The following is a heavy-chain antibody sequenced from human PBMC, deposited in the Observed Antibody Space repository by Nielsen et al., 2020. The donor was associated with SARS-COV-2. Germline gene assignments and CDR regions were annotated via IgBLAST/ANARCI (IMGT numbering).Heavy chain of an antibody. V-gene: IGHV1-3*01. J-gene: IGHJ4*02. D-gene: IGHD1-26*01. CDR1: GYTFTSYA. CDR3: ATDYSGSYSFDY. CDR2: INAGNGNT. Sequence: ASVKVSRKASGYTFTSYAMHWVRQAPGQRLEWMGWINAGNGNTKYSQKFQGRVTITRDTSASTAYMELSSLRSEDTAVYYCATDYSGSYSFDYWGQGTLVTVSS.